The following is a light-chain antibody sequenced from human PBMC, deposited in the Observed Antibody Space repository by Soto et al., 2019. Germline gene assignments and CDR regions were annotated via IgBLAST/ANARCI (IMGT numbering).Light chain of an antibody. CDR1: QSVSSN. CDR2: DAS. Sequence: ENVLTQSPATLSLSPGERATLSCRASQSVSSNLAWYQQKPGQAPRLLIYDASKRATGIPARFSGSGSGTDFTLTISSLQPEDFAVYYCQQRSSWPPTFGQGTRLEIK. J-gene: IGKJ5*01. CDR3: QQRSSWPPT. V-gene: IGKV3-11*01.